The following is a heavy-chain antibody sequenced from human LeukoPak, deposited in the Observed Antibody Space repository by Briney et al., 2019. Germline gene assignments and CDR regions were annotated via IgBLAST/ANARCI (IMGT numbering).Heavy chain of an antibody. V-gene: IGHV4-4*02. CDR1: GDSMSSIDW. CDR3: ARARKRWLQLLSAEFDY. D-gene: IGHD5-24*01. J-gene: IGHJ4*02. CDR2: IHHTGST. Sequence: SETLSLTCAVSGDSMSSIDWWSWVRQPPGKGLEWIGEIHHTGSTNYNPSLKSRVAISVDKSKNQFSLNFNSMSAADSAVYYCARARKRWLQLLSAEFDYWGQGTLVIVSS.